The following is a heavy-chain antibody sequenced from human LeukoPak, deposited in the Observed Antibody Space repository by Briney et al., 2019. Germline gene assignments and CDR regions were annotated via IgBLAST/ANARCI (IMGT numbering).Heavy chain of an antibody. CDR1: GGSISSYY. D-gene: IGHD2-2*01. Sequence: SESLSLTCTVSGGSISSYYWSWIRQPPGKGLEWIGYIYYSGSTNYNPSLKSRVTISVDTSKNQFSLKLSSVTAADTDVYYCARGSGYCSSTSCYSRGLDVWGKGTTVTVSS. J-gene: IGHJ6*04. CDR2: IYYSGST. V-gene: IGHV4-59*01. CDR3: ARGSGYCSSTSCYSRGLDV.